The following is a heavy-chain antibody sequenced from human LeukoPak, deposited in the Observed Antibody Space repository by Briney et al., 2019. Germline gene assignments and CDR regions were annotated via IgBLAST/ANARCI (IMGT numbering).Heavy chain of an antibody. CDR1: GGSISSSNW. CDR3: AGGYNDILTGYQFNWFDP. CDR2: IYHSGST. D-gene: IGHD3-9*01. J-gene: IGHJ5*02. Sequence: SETLSLTCTVSGGSISSSNWWSWVRQPPGKGLEWIGEIYHSGSTNYNPSLKSRVTISVDKSKNQFSLKLSSVTAADTAVYYCAGGYNDILTGYQFNWFDPWGQGTLVTVSS. V-gene: IGHV4-4*02.